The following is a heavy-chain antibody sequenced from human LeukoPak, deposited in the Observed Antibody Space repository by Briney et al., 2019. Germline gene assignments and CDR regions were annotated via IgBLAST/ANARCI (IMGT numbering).Heavy chain of an antibody. J-gene: IGHJ4*02. D-gene: IGHD4-23*01. Sequence: GASVKVSCKASGGTFISYAISWVRQAPGQGLEWMGGIIPIFGTANYAQKFQGRVTITADESTSTAYMELSSLRSEDTAVYYCARESPPTTVVTPMLGTWPPDYWGQGTLVTVSS. CDR1: GGTFISYA. V-gene: IGHV1-69*13. CDR3: ARESPPTTVVTPMLGTWPPDY. CDR2: IIPIFGTA.